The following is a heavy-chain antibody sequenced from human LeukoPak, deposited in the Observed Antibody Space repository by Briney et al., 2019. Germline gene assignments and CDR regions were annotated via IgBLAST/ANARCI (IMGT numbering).Heavy chain of an antibody. CDR1: GGTFSSCA. V-gene: IGHV1-69*01. D-gene: IGHD3-9*01. CDR3: ALQPRYFDWFLV. CDR2: IIPIFGTA. J-gene: IGHJ4*02. Sequence: SVKVSCKASGGTFSSCAINWVRQAPGQALEWMGGIIPIFGTANYAQKFQGRVTITADESTSTAYMELSSLRSEDTAVYYCALQPRYFDWFLVWGQGTLVTVSS.